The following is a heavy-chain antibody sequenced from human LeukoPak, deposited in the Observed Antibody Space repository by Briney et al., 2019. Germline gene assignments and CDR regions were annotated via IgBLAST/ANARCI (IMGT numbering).Heavy chain of an antibody. CDR2: FDPEDGET. CDR3: ATGGYSSSWYGPSGY. CDR1: GYTLTELS. D-gene: IGHD6-13*01. V-gene: IGHV1-24*01. J-gene: IGHJ4*02. Sequence: ASVKVSCKVSGYTLTELSMHWVRQAPGKGLEWMGGFDPEDGETIYAQKFQGRVTMTEDTSTDTAYMELSSLGSEDTAVYCCATGGYSSSWYGPSGYWGQGTLVTVSS.